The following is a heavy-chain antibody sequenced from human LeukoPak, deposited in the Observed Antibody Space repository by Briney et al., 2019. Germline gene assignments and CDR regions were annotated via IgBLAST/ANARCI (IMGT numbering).Heavy chain of an antibody. Sequence: KPSETLSLTCTVSGGSISSYYWSWIRQPPGKGLEWIGYIYYSGSTNYNPSLNSRVTISVDTSKNQFSLKVSSVTAADTAVYYCARLGTVTTDAFDIWGQGTMVTVSS. CDR3: ARLGTVTTDAFDI. CDR2: IYYSGST. CDR1: GGSISSYY. D-gene: IGHD4-17*01. V-gene: IGHV4-59*08. J-gene: IGHJ3*02.